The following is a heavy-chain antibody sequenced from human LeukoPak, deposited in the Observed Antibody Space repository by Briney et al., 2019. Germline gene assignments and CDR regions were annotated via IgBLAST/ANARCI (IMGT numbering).Heavy chain of an antibody. CDR3: ARDSATYDSSGYYYSDAFDI. J-gene: IGHJ3*02. CDR2: IYASGNT. Sequence: SQTLSLTCSVSGGSISGGFYYWSWIRQPAGKGLEWIGRIYASGNTNYNTSLKSRVTISVDTSNKQFSLKLSSVTAADTAVYYCARDSATYDSSGYYYSDAFDIWGQGIMVTVPS. V-gene: IGHV4-61*02. CDR1: GGSISGGFYY. D-gene: IGHD3-22*01.